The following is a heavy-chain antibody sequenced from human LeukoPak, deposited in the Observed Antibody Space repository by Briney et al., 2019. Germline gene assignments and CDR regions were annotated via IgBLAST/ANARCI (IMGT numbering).Heavy chain of an antibody. J-gene: IGHJ5*02. CDR3: ARDHYYDGRGRFDP. CDR2: VYFDGGT. D-gene: IGHD3-16*01. Sequence: SETLSLTCSVSGVSVTSGTYHWGWIRQPPGKGLEWIGSVYFDGGTHYKPSLQSRVTISVDTYKNQFSLRLSSVTAADTALYYCARDHYYDGRGRFDPWGQGTLVTVSS. V-gene: IGHV4-39*07. CDR1: GVSVTSGTYH.